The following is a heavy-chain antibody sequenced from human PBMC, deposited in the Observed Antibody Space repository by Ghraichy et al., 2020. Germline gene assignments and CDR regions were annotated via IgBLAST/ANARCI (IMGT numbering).Heavy chain of an antibody. Sequence: GGSLRLSCAASGFTFSSYWMSWVRQAPGKGLEWVANIKQDGSEKYYVDSVKGRFTISRDNAKNSLYLQMNSLRAEDTAVYYCARVSRRAIVVVIKYYYYMDVWGKGTTVTVSS. J-gene: IGHJ6*03. CDR1: GFTFSSYW. D-gene: IGHD3-22*01. V-gene: IGHV3-7*03. CDR3: ARVSRRAIVVVIKYYYYMDV. CDR2: IKQDGSEK.